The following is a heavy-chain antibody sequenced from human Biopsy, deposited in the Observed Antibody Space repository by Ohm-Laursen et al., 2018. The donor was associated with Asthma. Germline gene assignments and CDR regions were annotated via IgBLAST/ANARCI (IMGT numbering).Heavy chain of an antibody. D-gene: IGHD4-17*01. Sequence: LSLTCAVSGFTFSSYAMSWVRQAPGKGLEWVSVISGSGGSTHYADSVKGRFTISRDHPKNTLYLQMNSLRAEDTAVYYCATFPYGDYLPLDYWGQGTLVTVSS. CDR3: ATFPYGDYLPLDY. CDR1: GFTFSSYA. V-gene: IGHV3-23*01. J-gene: IGHJ4*02. CDR2: ISGSGGST.